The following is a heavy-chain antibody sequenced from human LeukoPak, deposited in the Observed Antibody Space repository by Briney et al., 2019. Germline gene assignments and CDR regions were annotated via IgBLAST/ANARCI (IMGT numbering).Heavy chain of an antibody. CDR2: MNPNSGNT. Sequence: ASVKVSCKASGYTLTSYDINWVRQATGQGLAWMGWMNPNSGNTGYAQKFQGRVTMTRNTSISTAYMELRSLRSDDTAVYYCARAEVKLGEQTFDYWGQGTLVTVSS. J-gene: IGHJ4*02. V-gene: IGHV1-8*01. D-gene: IGHD3-16*01. CDR3: ARAEVKLGEQTFDY. CDR1: GYTLTSYD.